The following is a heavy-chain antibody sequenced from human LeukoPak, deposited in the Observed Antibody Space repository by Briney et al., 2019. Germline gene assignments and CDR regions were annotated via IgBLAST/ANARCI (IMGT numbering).Heavy chain of an antibody. D-gene: IGHD5-18*01. Sequence: ASVKVSCKASGYTFTSYDINWVRQATGQGLEWMGWMNPNSGNTGYAQKFQGRVTMTTDTSTNTAYMELRSLRSDDTAVYYCARKDGYSYGLPFDYWGQGTLVTVSS. CDR3: ARKDGYSYGLPFDY. CDR2: MNPNSGNT. J-gene: IGHJ4*02. V-gene: IGHV1-8*01. CDR1: GYTFTSYD.